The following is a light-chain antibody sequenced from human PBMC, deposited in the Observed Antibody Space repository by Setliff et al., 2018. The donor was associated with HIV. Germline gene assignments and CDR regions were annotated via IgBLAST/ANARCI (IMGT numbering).Light chain of an antibody. CDR3: CSYAGSSTYV. Sequence: LTQPASVSGSPGQSITISCTGTSSDVGSYNLVSWYQQHPGKAPKLVIYEVTKRPSGVSNRFSGSKSGNTASLTISGLQAEDEADYYCCSYAGSSTYVFGTGTRSPS. V-gene: IGLV2-23*02. CDR2: EVT. J-gene: IGLJ1*01. CDR1: SSDVGSYNL.